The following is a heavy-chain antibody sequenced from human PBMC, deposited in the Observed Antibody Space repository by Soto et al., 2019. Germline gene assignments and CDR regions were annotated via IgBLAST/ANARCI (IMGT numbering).Heavy chain of an antibody. J-gene: IGHJ6*02. V-gene: IGHV1-69*12. CDR2: IIPIFPTP. CDR3: APETDRVPFGGHYYSGMDV. CDR1: GGTFGNSA. Sequence: QVQLVQSGAEVKKPGSSVTVSCKASGGTFGNSAISWVRQAPGQGLEWMGGIIPIFPTPDYAQKFQGRVTISADDSTSTAYMAWSSRRSEDTAVCYCAPETDRVPFGGHYYSGMDVWGHGTTVPASS. D-gene: IGHD2-2*01.